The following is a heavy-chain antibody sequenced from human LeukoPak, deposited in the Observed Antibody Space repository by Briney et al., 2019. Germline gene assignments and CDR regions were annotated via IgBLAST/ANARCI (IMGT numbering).Heavy chain of an antibody. CDR1: GGSITGYH. CDR2: LHSSGCGSA. V-gene: IGHV4-4*07. J-gene: IGHJ4*02. CDR3: AREPAGVPEYYFDY. Sequence: SPSETLSLTCTVSGGSITGYHWSWIRQSAGKGLEWIGRLHSSGCGSATFNPSLQSRVTVSIDKSKNQFSLNLISVTAADTAVYYCAREPAGVPEYYFDYWGQGTLVTVSS.